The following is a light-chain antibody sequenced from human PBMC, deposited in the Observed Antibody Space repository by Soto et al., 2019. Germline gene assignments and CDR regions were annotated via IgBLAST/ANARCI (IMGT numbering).Light chain of an antibody. V-gene: IGLV2-14*01. CDR3: QSWDSDAALV. CDR1: SSDVGTYNY. Sequence: QSVLTQPASVSGSPGQSITISCTGTSSDVGTYNYVSWYQQHPGKAPKLMIYEVSNRPSGVSNRFSGSKSGNTASLTISGTQTVDEADYYCQSWDSDAALVFGTGTKLTVL. J-gene: IGLJ1*01. CDR2: EVS.